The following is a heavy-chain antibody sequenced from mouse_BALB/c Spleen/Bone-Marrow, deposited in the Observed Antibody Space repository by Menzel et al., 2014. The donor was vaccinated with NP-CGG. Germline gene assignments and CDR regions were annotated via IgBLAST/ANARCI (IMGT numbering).Heavy chain of an antibody. Sequence: QVQLQQSGPELIRPGTSVKVSCKASGYAFTNYLIEWVKRRPGQGLEWIGVINPGSGGSNYNEKFKGKATLTADKSSNTAYMQLSSLTSDDSAVYFCARERTARTSSYWGQGTTLTISS. V-gene: IGHV1-54*02. CDR3: ARERTARTSSY. J-gene: IGHJ2*01. CDR1: GYAFTNYL. D-gene: IGHD3-2*01. CDR2: INPGSGGS.